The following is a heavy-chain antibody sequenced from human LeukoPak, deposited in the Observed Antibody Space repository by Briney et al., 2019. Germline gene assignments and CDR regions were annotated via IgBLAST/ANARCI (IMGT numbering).Heavy chain of an antibody. CDR1: GFTFSSYS. J-gene: IGHJ6*02. D-gene: IGHD2-2*01. V-gene: IGHV3-21*01. Sequence: GGSLRLSCAASGFTFSSYSMNWVRQAPGKGLEWVSSISSGSSYIYYADSVKGRFTISRDNAKNSLYLQMNSLRAEDTAVYYCARAKTRYYYYGMDVWGQGTTVTVSS. CDR3: ARAKTRYYYYGMDV. CDR2: ISSGSSYI.